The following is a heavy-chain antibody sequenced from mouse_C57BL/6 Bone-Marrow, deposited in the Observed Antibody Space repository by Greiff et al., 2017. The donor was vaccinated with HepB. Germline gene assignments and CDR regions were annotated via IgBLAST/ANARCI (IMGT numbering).Heavy chain of an antibody. Sequence: EVQGVESGGGLVKPGGSLKLSCAASGFTFSSYAMSWVRQTPEKRLEWVATISDGGSYTYYPDNVKGRFTISRDKAKNNLYLQMSHLKSEDTAMYYCARDLTGTRDYWGQGTTLTVSS. CDR2: ISDGGSYT. CDR1: GFTFSSYA. D-gene: IGHD4-1*01. V-gene: IGHV5-4*01. J-gene: IGHJ2*01. CDR3: ARDLTGTRDY.